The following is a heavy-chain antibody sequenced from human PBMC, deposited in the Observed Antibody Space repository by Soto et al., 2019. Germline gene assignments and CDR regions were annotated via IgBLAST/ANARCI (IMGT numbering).Heavy chain of an antibody. D-gene: IGHD4-17*01. CDR3: ARDLGGDYGLGAFDI. Sequence: GGSLRLSCAASGFTFSSSGMHWVRQAPGKGLEWVAVIWYDGSNKYYADSVKGRFTISRDNSKNTLYLQMNSLRAEDTAVYYCARDLGGDYGLGAFDIWGQGTMVTVSS. J-gene: IGHJ3*02. CDR1: GFTFSSSG. CDR2: IWYDGSNK. V-gene: IGHV3-33*01.